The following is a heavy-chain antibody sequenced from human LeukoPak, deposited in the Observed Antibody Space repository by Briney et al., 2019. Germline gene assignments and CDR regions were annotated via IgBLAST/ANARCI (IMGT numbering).Heavy chain of an antibody. CDR1: GGSISSSSYY. V-gene: IGHV4-39*01. D-gene: IGHD4-17*01. CDR2: IYYSGST. J-gene: IGHJ5*02. CDR3: ARLYRNGDRFDP. Sequence: SETLSLTCTVSGGSISSSSYYWGWIRQPPGKGLEWIGGIYYSGSTYYNPSLKSRVTISVDTSKSQFSLKLSSVTAADTAVYYCARLYRNGDRFDPWGQGTLVTVSS.